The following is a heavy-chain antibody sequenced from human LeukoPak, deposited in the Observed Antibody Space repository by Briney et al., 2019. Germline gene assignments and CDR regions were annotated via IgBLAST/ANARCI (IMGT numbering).Heavy chain of an antibody. D-gene: IGHD3-3*01. CDR3: ARERPGGNYDFWSGYYNSGWFDP. V-gene: IGHV4-59*01. CDR1: GGSISSYY. CDR2: IYYSGST. Sequence: PSETLSLTCTVSGGSISSYYWSWIRQPPGKGLEWIGYIYYSGSTNYNPSLKSRVTISVDTSKNQFSLKLSSVTAADTAVYYCARERPGGNYDFWSGYYNSGWFDPWGQGTLVTVSS. J-gene: IGHJ5*02.